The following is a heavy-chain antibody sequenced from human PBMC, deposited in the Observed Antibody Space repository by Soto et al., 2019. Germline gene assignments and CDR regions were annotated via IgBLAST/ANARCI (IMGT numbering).Heavy chain of an antibody. V-gene: IGHV4-39*01. CDR3: ARHGEGAGSTVTTRSWFDP. CDR1: GGSISSSSYY. D-gene: IGHD4-17*01. J-gene: IGHJ5*02. CDR2: IYYSGST. Sequence: SETLSLTCTVSGGSISSSSYYWGWIRQPPGKGLEWIGSIYYSGSTYYNPSLKSRVTISVDTSKNQFSLKLSPVTAADTAVYYYARHGEGAGSTVTTRSWFDPWGQGTLVTVSS.